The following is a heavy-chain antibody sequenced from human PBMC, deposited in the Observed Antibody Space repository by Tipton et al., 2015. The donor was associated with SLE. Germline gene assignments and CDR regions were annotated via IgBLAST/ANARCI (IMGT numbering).Heavy chain of an antibody. V-gene: IGHV3-30*04. J-gene: IGHJ4*02. CDR3: ARASVAGTHYFDY. CDR2: ISYDGSNK. CDR1: GFTFSSYA. D-gene: IGHD6-19*01. Sequence: QLVQSGGGVVQPGRSLRLSCAASGFTFSSYAMHWVRQAPGKGLEWVAVISYDGSNKYYADSVKGRFTISRDNSKNTLYLQMNSLRAEDTAVYYCARASVAGTHYFDYWGQGTLVTVSS.